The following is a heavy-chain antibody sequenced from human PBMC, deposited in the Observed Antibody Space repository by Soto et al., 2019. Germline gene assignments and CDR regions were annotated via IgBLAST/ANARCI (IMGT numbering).Heavy chain of an antibody. CDR3: ARPAQYSNTWYNFDY. V-gene: IGHV1-3*01. CDR1: GYTFTHYA. J-gene: IGHJ4*02. CDR2: INAGNSNT. Sequence: ASVKVSCKASGYTFTHYAMHWVRQAPGQRLEWMGWINAGNSNTKYSEKFQGRVTFTRDTSASTAYMELSSLRSEDTAVYYCARPAQYSNTWYNFDYWGQGTLVTVSS. D-gene: IGHD6-13*01.